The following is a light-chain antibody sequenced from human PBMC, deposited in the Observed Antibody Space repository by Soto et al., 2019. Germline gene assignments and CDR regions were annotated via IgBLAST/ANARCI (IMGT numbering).Light chain of an antibody. CDR1: QRVSNDY. V-gene: IGKV3-20*01. CDR3: QQYGSSPRT. Sequence: EIVLTQSPGTLSLSPGERATLSCRASQRVSNDYLAWYQQKPGQAPRLVIYDASKRATGIPDRFSGSGSGTDFTLSISRLEPEDFAVDHCQQYGSSPRTFGGGTKVEI. CDR2: DAS. J-gene: IGKJ4*01.